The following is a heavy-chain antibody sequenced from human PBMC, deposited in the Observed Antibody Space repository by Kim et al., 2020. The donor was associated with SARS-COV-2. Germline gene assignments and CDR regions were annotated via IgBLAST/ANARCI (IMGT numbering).Heavy chain of an antibody. Sequence: GGSLRLSCAASGFTFDDYGMSWVRQAPGKGLEWVSGINWNGGSTGYADSVKGRFTISRDNAKNSLYLQMNSLRAEDTALYHCARDAIWFGESNLNWFDPWGQGTLVTVSS. D-gene: IGHD3-10*01. CDR3: ARDAIWFGESNLNWFDP. V-gene: IGHV3-20*01. J-gene: IGHJ5*02. CDR1: GFTFDDYG. CDR2: INWNGGST.